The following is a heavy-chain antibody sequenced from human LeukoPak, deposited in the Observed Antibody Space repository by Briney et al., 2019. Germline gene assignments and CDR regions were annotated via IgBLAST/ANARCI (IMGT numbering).Heavy chain of an antibody. Sequence: PSETLSLSCAVYGGSFSGYYWSWIRQPPGKGLEWVGEINLSGSTNYNPSLKSRVTISVDTSKNQFSLKLSSVTAADTAVYYCAREKIVLMVYAIQGGFDYWGQGTLVTVSS. D-gene: IGHD2-8*01. J-gene: IGHJ4*02. CDR2: INLSGST. V-gene: IGHV4-34*01. CDR3: AREKIVLMVYAIQGGFDY. CDR1: GGSFSGYY.